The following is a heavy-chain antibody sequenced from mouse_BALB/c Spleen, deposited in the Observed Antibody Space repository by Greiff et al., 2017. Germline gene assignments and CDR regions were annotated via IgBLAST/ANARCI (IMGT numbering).Heavy chain of an antibody. Sequence: EVQVVESGGGLVQPGGSLKLSCAASGFTFSSYTMSWVRQTPEKRLEWVAYISNGGGSTYYPDTVKGRFTISRDNAKNTLYLQMSSLKSEDTAMYYCARHEGNYVGFAYWCQGTLGTVSA. J-gene: IGHJ3*01. CDR1: GFTFSSYT. CDR2: ISNGGGST. V-gene: IGHV5-12-2*01. CDR3: ARHEGNYVGFAY. D-gene: IGHD2-1*01.